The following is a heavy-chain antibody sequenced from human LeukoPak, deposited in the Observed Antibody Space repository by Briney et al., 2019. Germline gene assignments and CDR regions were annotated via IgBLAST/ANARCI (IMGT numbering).Heavy chain of an antibody. V-gene: IGHV4-61*01. D-gene: IGHD6-13*01. J-gene: IGHJ6*03. CDR2: IYYSGST. CDR3: ARCSSPATYSSSHGYMDV. Sequence: SETLSLTCTVSGYSISSGYYWGWIRQPPGKGLEWIGYIYYSGSTNYNPSLKSRVTISVDTSKNQFSLKLSSVTAADTAVYYCARCSSPATYSSSHGYMDVWGKGTTVTVSS. CDR1: GYSISSGYY.